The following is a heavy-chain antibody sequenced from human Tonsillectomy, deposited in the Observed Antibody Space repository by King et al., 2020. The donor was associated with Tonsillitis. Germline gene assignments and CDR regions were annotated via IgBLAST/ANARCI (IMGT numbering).Heavy chain of an antibody. CDR1: GDSVSSGSYY. Sequence: QLQESGPGLVKPSETLSLTCTVSGDSVSSGSYYWSWIRQPPGKGLEWIGYIYYSGSTNYNPSLKGRVTISVDTSKNQFSLKVSSVTAADTAVYYCARGGGDSLERLFDPWGQGTLVTVSS. J-gene: IGHJ5*02. CDR3: ARGGGDSLERLFDP. V-gene: IGHV4-61*01. D-gene: IGHD4-17*01. CDR2: IYYSGST.